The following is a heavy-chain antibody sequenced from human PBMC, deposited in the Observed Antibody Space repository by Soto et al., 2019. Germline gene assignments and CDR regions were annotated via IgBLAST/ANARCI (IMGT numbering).Heavy chain of an antibody. CDR1: GFTFSSYA. Sequence: QVQLVESGGGVVQPGRSLRLSCAASGFTFSSYAMHWVRQAPGKGLEWVAVISYDGSNKYYADSVKGRFTISRDNSKNTLYLQMNSLRAEDTAVYYCAREGNDYYDGSGYHSEYFDYWGQGTLVTFSS. V-gene: IGHV3-30-3*01. CDR2: ISYDGSNK. D-gene: IGHD3-22*01. J-gene: IGHJ4*02. CDR3: AREGNDYYDGSGYHSEYFDY.